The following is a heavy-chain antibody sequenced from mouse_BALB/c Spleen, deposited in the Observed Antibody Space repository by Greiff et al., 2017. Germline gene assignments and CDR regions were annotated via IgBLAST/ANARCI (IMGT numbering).Heavy chain of an antibody. CDR2: IYPYNGGT. Sequence: VQLQQSGPELVKPGASVKISCKASGYTFTDYNMHWVKQSHGKSLEWIGYIYPYNGGTGYNQKFKSKATLTVDNSSSTAYMELRSLTSEDSAVYYCARGGVSYYYGTSGYAMDYWGQGTSVTVSS. CDR1: GYTFTDYN. CDR3: ARGGVSYYYGTSGYAMDY. D-gene: IGHD1-1*01. J-gene: IGHJ4*01. V-gene: IGHV1S29*02.